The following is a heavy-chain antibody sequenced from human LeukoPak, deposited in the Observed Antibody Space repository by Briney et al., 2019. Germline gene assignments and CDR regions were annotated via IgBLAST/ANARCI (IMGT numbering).Heavy chain of an antibody. CDR1: GGSISSGGYS. Sequence: SQTLSLTCAVSGGSISSGGYSWSWIRQPPGKGLEWIGYIYHSGSTYYNPSLKSRLTISVDRSKNQFSLKLSSVTAADTAVYYCARAAVGGLFDYWGQGTLVTVSS. CDR2: IYHSGST. V-gene: IGHV4-30-2*01. D-gene: IGHD3-16*01. J-gene: IGHJ4*02. CDR3: ARAAVGGLFDY.